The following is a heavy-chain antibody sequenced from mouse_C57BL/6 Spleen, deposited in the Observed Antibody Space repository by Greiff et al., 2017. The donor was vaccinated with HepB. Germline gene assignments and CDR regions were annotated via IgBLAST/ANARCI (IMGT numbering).Heavy chain of an antibody. CDR2: IYPGDGDT. V-gene: IGHV1-80*01. CDR3: ARSVNCDSYAMDY. D-gene: IGHD4-1*01. CDR1: GYAFSSYW. Sequence: VQLQQSGAELVKPGASVKISCKASGYAFSSYWMNWVKQRPGKGLEWIGQIYPGDGDTNYNGKFKGTATLTADKSSSTAYMQLSSQTSEDSAVYFCARSVNCDSYAMDYWGQGTSVTVSS. J-gene: IGHJ4*01.